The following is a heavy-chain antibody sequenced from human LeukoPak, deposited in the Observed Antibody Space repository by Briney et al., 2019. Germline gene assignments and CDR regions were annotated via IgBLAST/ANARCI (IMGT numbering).Heavy chain of an antibody. CDR2: INPNGGRT. D-gene: IGHD3-22*01. V-gene: IGHV1-2*02. CDR1: GYTFTGYY. CDR3: AREGMPSGYGPYYYDSTGYYRYYFDH. Sequence: GASVKVSCKASGYTFTGYYMHWVRQAPGQGLESMGWINPNGGRTNYAQKFQGRVTMTRDTSISTAYMELSRLRSDDTAVYYCAREGMPSGYGPYYYDSTGYYRYYFDHWGQGTLVTVSS. J-gene: IGHJ4*02.